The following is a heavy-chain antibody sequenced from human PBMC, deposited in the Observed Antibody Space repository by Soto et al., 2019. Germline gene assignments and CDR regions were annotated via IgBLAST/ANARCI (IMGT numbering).Heavy chain of an antibody. D-gene: IGHD2-2*01. CDR1: GYHFTRFY. V-gene: IGHV1-46*01. CDR3: SRDRCSSTSGDPDH. Sequence: QVQLVQSGAEVKNPGASVKVSCKTSGYHFTRFYIHWVRQAPGKGLEWMGIINPTGNRATYAQKFQGRVSMTSDTSTTTVHMEVTGLKSEDTAVYWCSRDRCSSTSGDPDHWGQGTLGTVSS. J-gene: IGHJ4*02. CDR2: INPTGNRA.